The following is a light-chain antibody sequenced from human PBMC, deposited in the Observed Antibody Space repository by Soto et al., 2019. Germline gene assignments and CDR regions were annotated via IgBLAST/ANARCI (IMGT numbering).Light chain of an antibody. CDR2: DAS. CDR3: QQRSNWPPIT. Sequence: EIVLTHSPATLSLSPWERATLSSRASQSVSSYLAWYQQKPGQAPRLLIYDASNRATGIPARFSGSGSGTDFTLTISSLEPEDFAVYYCQQRSNWPPITFGQGTRLEIK. V-gene: IGKV3-11*01. J-gene: IGKJ5*01. CDR1: QSVSSY.